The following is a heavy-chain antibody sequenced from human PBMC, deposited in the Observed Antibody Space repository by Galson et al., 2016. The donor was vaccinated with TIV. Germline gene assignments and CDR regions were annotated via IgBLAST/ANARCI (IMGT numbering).Heavy chain of an antibody. CDR3: AKTTPAEIQLGYYFDH. J-gene: IGHJ4*02. Sequence: SLRLSCAASGFTVSSKYMSWVRQAPGKGLEWVSLIYSDGSTYYADSVKGRFTTSRDNSKNTVYLQMNSLRAEDTAVYYCAKTTPAEIQLGYYFDHWGQGTLVTASS. CDR1: GFTVSSKY. CDR2: IYSDGST. D-gene: IGHD5-18*01. V-gene: IGHV3-53*01.